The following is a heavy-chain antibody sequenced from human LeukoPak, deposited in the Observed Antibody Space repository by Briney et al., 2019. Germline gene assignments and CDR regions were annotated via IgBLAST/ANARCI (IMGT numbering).Heavy chain of an antibody. Sequence: GGSLRLSCAASGFTFTTYDMSWVRQAPGKGLEWVSSISSSSTYIYYADSVKGRFTISRDNAKNSLFLQMDSLRAEDTTVYYCARVQDGSNWYEYFQHWGQGTLVTVSS. CDR2: ISSSSTYI. J-gene: IGHJ1*01. CDR3: ARVQDGSNWYEYFQH. V-gene: IGHV3-21*01. D-gene: IGHD6-13*01. CDR1: GFTFTTYD.